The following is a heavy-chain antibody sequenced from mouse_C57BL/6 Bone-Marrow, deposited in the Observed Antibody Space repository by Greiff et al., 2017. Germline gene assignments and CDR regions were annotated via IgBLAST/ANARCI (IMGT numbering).Heavy chain of an antibody. V-gene: IGHV1-82*01. CDR1: GYAFSSSW. CDR3: ARLWPAGVCYYAMDY. D-gene: IGHD1-1*02. Sequence: VQLQQSGPELVKPGASVKISCKASGYAFSSSWMNWVKQRPGKGLEWIGRIYPGDGDTNYNGKFKGKATLTADKSSSPAYMQLSSLTSEDSAVYFCARLWPAGVCYYAMDYWGQGASVTVSS. CDR2: IYPGDGDT. J-gene: IGHJ4*01.